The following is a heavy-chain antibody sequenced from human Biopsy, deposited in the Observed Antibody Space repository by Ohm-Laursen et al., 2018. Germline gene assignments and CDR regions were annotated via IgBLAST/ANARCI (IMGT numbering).Heavy chain of an antibody. CDR1: GYTFTSYE. CDR2: MNPDSGNT. D-gene: IGHD3-10*01. J-gene: IGHJ5*02. Sequence: ASVKVSCKTSGYTFTSYEINWERQATGQGLEWMGWMNPDSGNTGYAQNFQGRVTMTRNTSISTAYMELSSLRSEDTAVYFCARADPPLFYYGSGSSNWFDPWGQGTLVTVSS. CDR3: ARADPPLFYYGSGSSNWFDP. V-gene: IGHV1-8*01.